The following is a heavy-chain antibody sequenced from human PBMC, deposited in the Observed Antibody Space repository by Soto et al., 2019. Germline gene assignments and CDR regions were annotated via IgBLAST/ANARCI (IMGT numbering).Heavy chain of an antibody. CDR3: ARDGPPTDY. V-gene: IGHV1-18*01. Sequence: QVQLVQSGAEVKNPGASVKVSCKASGYTFSSYHISWVRQAPGQGLEWMGWISAYNGNTTYAQKLQCRVTMTSDTATSTAYMELRSLRSDDPAVYYCARDGPPTDYWGQGTLVSVAS. CDR2: ISAYNGNT. J-gene: IGHJ4*02. CDR1: GYTFSSYH.